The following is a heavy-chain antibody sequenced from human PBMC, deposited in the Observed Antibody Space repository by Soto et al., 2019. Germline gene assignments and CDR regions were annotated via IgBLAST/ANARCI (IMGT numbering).Heavy chain of an antibody. D-gene: IGHD2-15*01. CDR1: GYTFTSYD. Sequence: QVQLVQSGAEVKKPGASVKVSCKASGYTFTSYDINWVRQATGQGLEWMGWMNPNSGNTGYAQKFQGRVTMTRNTSISKAYMELSSLRSEDTAVYYCARGPLCSGGRCYLDAFDIWGQGTMVTGSS. V-gene: IGHV1-8*01. J-gene: IGHJ3*02. CDR2: MNPNSGNT. CDR3: ARGPLCSGGRCYLDAFDI.